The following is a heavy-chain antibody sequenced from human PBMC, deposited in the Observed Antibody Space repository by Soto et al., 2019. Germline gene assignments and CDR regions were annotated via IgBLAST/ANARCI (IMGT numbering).Heavy chain of an antibody. Sequence: QVQLQQWGAGLLKPSETLSLTCAVYGGSFSGYYWSWIRQPPGKGLEWIGEINHSGSTNYNPSLKSRVTISVDTSKNQFSLQLSSVTAADTAVYYCARTYDSSGYYHDAFDIWGQGTMVTVSS. D-gene: IGHD3-22*01. V-gene: IGHV4-34*01. CDR2: INHSGST. J-gene: IGHJ3*02. CDR3: ARTYDSSGYYHDAFDI. CDR1: GGSFSGYY.